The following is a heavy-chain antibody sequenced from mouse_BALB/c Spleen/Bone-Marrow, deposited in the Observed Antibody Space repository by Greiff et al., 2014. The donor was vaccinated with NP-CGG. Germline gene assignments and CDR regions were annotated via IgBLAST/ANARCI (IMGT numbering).Heavy chain of an antibody. CDR1: GYTFTSYY. J-gene: IGHJ4*01. D-gene: IGHD2-10*01. Sequence: VHVKQSGAELVKPGASVKLSCKASGYTFTSYYLYWVKQRPGQGLEWIGEINPSNGGTNFNERFKSKASLTVDKSSSTAYMQLNSLTSEDSAVYYCTRRSLLSDYYSMDYWGQGTSVTVSS. CDR3: TRRSLLSDYYSMDY. V-gene: IGHV1S81*02. CDR2: INPSNGGT.